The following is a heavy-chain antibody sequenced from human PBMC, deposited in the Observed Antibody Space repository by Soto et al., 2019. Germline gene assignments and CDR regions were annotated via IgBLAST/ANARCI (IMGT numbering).Heavy chain of an antibody. CDR2: INPSGGST. D-gene: IGHD2-15*01. CDR1: GYTFTSYY. V-gene: IGHV1-46*03. Sequence: ASVKVSCKASGYTFTSYYMHWVRQAPGQGLEWMGIINPSGGSTSYAQKFRGRVNMTRDTSTSTVYMELSSLRSEDTAVYYCARVTVRGYCSGGSCYYFDYWGQGTLVTVSS. J-gene: IGHJ4*02. CDR3: ARVTVRGYCSGGSCYYFDY.